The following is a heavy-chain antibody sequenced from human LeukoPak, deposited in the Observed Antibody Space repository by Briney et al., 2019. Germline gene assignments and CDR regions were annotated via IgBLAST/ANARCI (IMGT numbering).Heavy chain of an antibody. J-gene: IGHJ4*02. CDR2: ISDSGGRT. CDR1: GITLSNYG. V-gene: IGHV3-23*01. D-gene: IGHD3-22*01. CDR3: AKRGVVIRVILVGFHKEAYYFDS. Sequence: GGSLRLSCAVSGITLSNYGMRWVRQAPGKGLEWVAGISDSGGRTNYADSVKGRFTISRDNPKNTIYLQMSRLRAEDTAVYFCAKRGVVIRVILVGFHKEAYYFDSWGQGALVTVSS.